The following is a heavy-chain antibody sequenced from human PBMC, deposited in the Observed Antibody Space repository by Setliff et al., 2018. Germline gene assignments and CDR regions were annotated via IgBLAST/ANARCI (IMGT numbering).Heavy chain of an antibody. Sequence: LRLSCAGSGFTFNTYWMTWVRQAPGKGLEWVASITHDGSKTYILDSVKGRFTISRDNAKNSLYLQMNSLRAEDTALYYCVRDWASGDDRWGRGTRVTVSS. J-gene: IGHJ5*02. D-gene: IGHD3-10*01. CDR3: VRDWASGDDR. CDR1: GFTFNTYW. V-gene: IGHV3-7*03. CDR2: ITHDGSKT.